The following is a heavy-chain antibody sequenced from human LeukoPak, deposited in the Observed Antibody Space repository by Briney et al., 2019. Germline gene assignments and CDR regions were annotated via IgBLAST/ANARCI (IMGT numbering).Heavy chain of an antibody. CDR2: ISAYNGNT. Sequence: ASVKVSCKASGYTFTSYGISWVRRAPGQGLEWMGWISAYNGNTNYAQKLQGRVTMTTDTSTSTAYMELRSLRSDDTAVYYCAAFLYYYDSSGYSQFDYWGQGTLVTVSS. V-gene: IGHV1-18*01. J-gene: IGHJ4*02. D-gene: IGHD3-22*01. CDR3: AAFLYYYDSSGYSQFDY. CDR1: GYTFTSYG.